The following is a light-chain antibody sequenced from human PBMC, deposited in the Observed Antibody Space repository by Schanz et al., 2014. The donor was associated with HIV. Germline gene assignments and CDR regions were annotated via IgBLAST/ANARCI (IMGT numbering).Light chain of an antibody. J-gene: IGLJ2*01. CDR1: SSDVGGFYS. Sequence: QSALTQPASVSASPGQSITISCTGISSDVGGFYSVSWYQQHPGKAPKLMIFDVSNRPSGVSNRFSGSKSGNTASLTISGLQAEDEADYYCVSYTGTNNPVFGGGTKVTVL. CDR2: DVS. CDR3: VSYTGTNNPV. V-gene: IGLV2-14*03.